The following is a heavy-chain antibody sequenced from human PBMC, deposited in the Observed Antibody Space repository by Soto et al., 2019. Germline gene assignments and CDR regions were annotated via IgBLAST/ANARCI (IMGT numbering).Heavy chain of an antibody. CDR2: IVPIYRTA. CDR3: ARDSGARLSSS. CDR1: GGTFSSYR. Sequence: ASVKVSFKASGGTFSSYRINWVRQAPRQGLEWVGGIVPIYRTADYAQKFQGRVTITADESARTAYMELRSLKSQDTAVYYCARDSGARLSSSWGQGTLVTVSS. V-gene: IGHV1-69*13. D-gene: IGHD6-13*01. J-gene: IGHJ4*02.